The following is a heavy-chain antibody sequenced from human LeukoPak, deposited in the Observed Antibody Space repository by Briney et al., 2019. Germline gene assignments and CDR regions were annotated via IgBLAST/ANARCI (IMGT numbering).Heavy chain of an antibody. V-gene: IGHV3-53*01. D-gene: IGHD3-3*01. CDR2: IYSGGST. J-gene: IGHJ4*02. CDR3: ARNGQFGVVDY. CDR1: GFTVTSNY. Sequence: GGSLRLSCAASGFTVTSNYMSWVRQAPGKGLEWVSVIYSGGSTYYADSVKGRFTISRDNSKNTLYLQMNSLRAEDTAVYYSARNGQFGVVDYWGQGTLVTVSS.